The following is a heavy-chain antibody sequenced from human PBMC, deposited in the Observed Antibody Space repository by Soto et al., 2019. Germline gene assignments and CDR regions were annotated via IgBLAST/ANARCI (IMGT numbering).Heavy chain of an antibody. J-gene: IGHJ6*03. CDR2: MNPNSGNT. CDR3: ARGSPPGRVTIYYMDV. Sequence: QVQLVQSGAEVKKPGASVKVSCKASGYTFTSYDINWVRQATGQGLEWMGWMNPNSGNTGYPQKFQGRVTMTRNTSISTAYMELSSLRSEDTAVYYCARGSPPGRVTIYYMDVWGKGTTVTVSS. CDR1: GYTFTSYD. D-gene: IGHD1-26*01. V-gene: IGHV1-8*01.